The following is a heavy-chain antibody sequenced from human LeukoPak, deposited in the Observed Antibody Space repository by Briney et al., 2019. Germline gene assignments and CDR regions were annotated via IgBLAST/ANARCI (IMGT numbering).Heavy chain of an antibody. V-gene: IGHV4-59*01. CDR1: GGSISSYY. CDR3: ARERITAFGDGTDWYFDL. D-gene: IGHD3-3*01. CDR2: IYYSGNT. J-gene: IGHJ2*01. Sequence: SETLSLTCTVSGGSISSYYWSWIRQPPGKGLESIGYIYYSGNTNYNPSLKSRVTISVDTSKNQFSLKLSSVTAADTAVYYCARERITAFGDGTDWYFDLWGRGTLVTVSS.